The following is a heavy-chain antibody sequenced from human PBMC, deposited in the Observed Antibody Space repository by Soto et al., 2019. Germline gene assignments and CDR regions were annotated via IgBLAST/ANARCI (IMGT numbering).Heavy chain of an antibody. V-gene: IGHV3-74*01. D-gene: IGHD3-16*01. J-gene: IGHJ4*02. CDR2: INSDGTDT. CDR1: GFTFSSSW. Sequence: GGSLRLSCAASGFTFSSSWMHWVRQAPGKGLVWVSHINSDGTDTNYADSVKGRFTISRDNAKNTVYLQMNSLRAEDTAVYYCARDWSYALNYWGQGSLVTVSS. CDR3: ARDWSYALNY.